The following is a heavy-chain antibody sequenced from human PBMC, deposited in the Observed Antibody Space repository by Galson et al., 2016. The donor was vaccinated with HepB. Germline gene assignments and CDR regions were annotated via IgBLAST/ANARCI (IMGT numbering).Heavy chain of an antibody. Sequence: SLRLSCAASEFSFTDYWMTWVRQAPGKGLECPANINLDGGEKNSVDSVKGRFTISRDNAKNSVYLQINSLRAEDTALYYCARVGYCSGAGCRGRDWFDPWGQGIPVTVSS. D-gene: IGHD2-15*01. CDR1: EFSFTDYW. CDR2: INLDGGEK. J-gene: IGHJ5*02. V-gene: IGHV3-7*01. CDR3: ARVGYCSGAGCRGRDWFDP.